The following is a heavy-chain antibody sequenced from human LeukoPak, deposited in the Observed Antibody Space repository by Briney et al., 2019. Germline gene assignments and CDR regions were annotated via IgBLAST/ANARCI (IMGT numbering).Heavy chain of an antibody. CDR2: INPNSGGT. Sequence: ASVKVSCKASGYTFTGYYMHWVRQAPGQGLEWMGWINPNSGGTNYAQKFQGRVTMTRDTPISTAYMELSRLRSDDTAVYYCARRGIAASGEDYWGQGTLVTVSS. J-gene: IGHJ4*02. CDR1: GYTFTGYY. D-gene: IGHD6-13*01. V-gene: IGHV1-2*02. CDR3: ARRGIAASGEDY.